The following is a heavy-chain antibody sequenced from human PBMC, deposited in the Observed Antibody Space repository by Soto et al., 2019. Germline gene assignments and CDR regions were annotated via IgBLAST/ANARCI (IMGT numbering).Heavy chain of an antibody. D-gene: IGHD4-17*01. CDR1: GVTFSGYG. J-gene: IGHJ4*02. CDR3: AKGGRYGDYEDYFDY. V-gene: IGHV3-30*18. CDR2: ISYDGSNK. Sequence: GGSLRLSCAASGVTFSGYGMHWVRQAPGKGLEWVALISYDGSNKYYADSVKGRFTISRDTSKNTLYLQMNSLRAEDTAVYYCAKGGRYGDYEDYFDYWGQGTLVTVSS.